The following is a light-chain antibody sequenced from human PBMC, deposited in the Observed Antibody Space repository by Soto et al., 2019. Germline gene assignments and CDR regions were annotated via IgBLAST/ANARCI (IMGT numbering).Light chain of an antibody. J-gene: IGKJ1*01. V-gene: IGKV3-20*01. CDR3: QQYGSSPWT. Sequence: EIVLTQSPGTLSLSPLEIASLSFMASQSVSGSYVAWYQQKPGQAPRLLIYGASNRATGIPDRFSGSGSGTDFTLTISRLEPEDFAVYYCQQYGSSPWTFGQGTKVDIK. CDR1: QSVSGSY. CDR2: GAS.